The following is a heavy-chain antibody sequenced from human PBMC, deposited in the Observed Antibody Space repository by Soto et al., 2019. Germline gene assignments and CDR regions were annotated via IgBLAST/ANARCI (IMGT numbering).Heavy chain of an antibody. Sequence: SETLSLTCTVSGGSISSGDYYWSWIRQPPGKGLEWIGYIYYSGSTYYNPSLKSRVTISVDTSKNQFSLKLSSVTAADTAVYYWAHYSSGRAFDIWGQGTMVTVSS. D-gene: IGHD6-19*01. CDR1: GGSISSGDYY. CDR3: AHYSSGRAFDI. CDR2: IYYSGST. J-gene: IGHJ3*02. V-gene: IGHV4-30-4*01.